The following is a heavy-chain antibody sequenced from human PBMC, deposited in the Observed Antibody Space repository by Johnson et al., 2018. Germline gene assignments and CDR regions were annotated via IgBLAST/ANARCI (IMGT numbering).Heavy chain of an antibody. J-gene: IGHJ6*02. D-gene: IGHD2-15*01. CDR3: ARDKSADI. CDR1: GGSISSYY. Sequence: QVQLQESGPGLVKPSETLSLTCTVSGGSISSYYWSWIRQPPGKGLEWIGYIYYSGSTNYNPSLKSRVTISVDTSKNQFSLKLSSVTAADTAVYYCARDKSADIWGQGTTVTVSS. V-gene: IGHV4-59*01. CDR2: IYYSGST.